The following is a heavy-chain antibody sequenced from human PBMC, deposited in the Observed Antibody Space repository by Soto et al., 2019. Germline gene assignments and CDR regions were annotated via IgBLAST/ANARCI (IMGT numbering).Heavy chain of an antibody. CDR3: ARYYGDYGKFQSVNWLDP. Sequence: PGGSLRLSCAASGFTFSSNYMSWVRQAPGKGLEWVSVIYSGGSTYYADSVKGRFTISRDNSKNTLYLQMNSLRAEDTAVYYCARYYGDYGKFQSVNWLDPCGQRTFLTVSS. J-gene: IGHJ5*02. V-gene: IGHV3-66*01. CDR1: GFTFSSNY. D-gene: IGHD4-17*01. CDR2: IYSGGST.